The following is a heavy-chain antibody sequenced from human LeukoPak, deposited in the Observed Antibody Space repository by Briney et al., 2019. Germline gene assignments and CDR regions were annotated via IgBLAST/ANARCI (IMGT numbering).Heavy chain of an antibody. J-gene: IGHJ4*02. D-gene: IGHD3-9*01. Sequence: PGGSLRLSCAASGFTFSSYSMNWVRQAPGKGLEWVSYISSSSTIYYADSVKGRFTISRDNAKNSLYLQMNSLRAEDTAVYYCARAPPPPLRYFDWPVYYFDYWGQGTLVTVSS. CDR1: GFTFSSYS. CDR3: ARAPPPPLRYFDWPVYYFDY. V-gene: IGHV3-48*01. CDR2: ISSSSTI.